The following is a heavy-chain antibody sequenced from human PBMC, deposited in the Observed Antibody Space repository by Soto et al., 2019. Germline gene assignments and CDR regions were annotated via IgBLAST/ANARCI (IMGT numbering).Heavy chain of an antibody. J-gene: IGHJ4*02. CDR1: GYTFTGYY. CDR3: ARVPSRGGYDRVFDY. V-gene: IGHV1-2*02. D-gene: IGHD5-12*01. Sequence: ASVKVSCKASGYTFTGYYMHWVRQAPGQGLEWMGWINPNSGGTNYAQKFQGRVTMTRDTSISTAYMELSRLRSDDTAVYYCARVPSRGGYDRVFDYWGQGTLVT. CDR2: INPNSGGT.